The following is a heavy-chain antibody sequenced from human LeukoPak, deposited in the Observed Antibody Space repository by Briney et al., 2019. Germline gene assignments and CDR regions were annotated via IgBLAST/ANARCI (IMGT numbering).Heavy chain of an antibody. J-gene: IGHJ4*02. CDR2: IKEDGSQK. D-gene: IGHD1-26*01. CDR1: GFTLSNHW. Sequence: GGSLRLSCAASGFTLSNHWMSWVRQAPGKGLEWVANIKEDGSQKYYLDSVKGRFTISRDNAKNSMYLQMNSLRAEDTAVYYCARKWGRSLPFPFDYWGQGTLVTVSS. V-gene: IGHV3-7*03. CDR3: ARKWGRSLPFPFDY.